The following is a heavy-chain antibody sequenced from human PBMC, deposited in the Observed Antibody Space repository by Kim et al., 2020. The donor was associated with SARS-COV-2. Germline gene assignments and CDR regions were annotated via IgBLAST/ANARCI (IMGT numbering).Heavy chain of an antibody. J-gene: IGHJ2*01. CDR3: ATDSSSTWSDPHPYWNFDL. V-gene: IGHV4-59*01. Sequence: SETLSLTCTVSGGSINNYYWSWIRQPPGKGLEWIGYILYSGSTNYNPSLKSRVTISVDTSKNQFSLRLRSVTAADTAVYYCATDSSSTWSDPHPYWNFDLWGRGTLVTVSS. D-gene: IGHD6-13*01. CDR2: ILYSGST. CDR1: GGSINNYY.